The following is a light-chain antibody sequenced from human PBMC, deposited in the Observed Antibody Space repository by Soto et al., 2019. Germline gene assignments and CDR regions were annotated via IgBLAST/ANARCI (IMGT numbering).Light chain of an antibody. J-gene: IGLJ1*01. CDR1: SGDVGAYDY. Sequence: QSALTQPRSVSGSPGQSVTISCTGTSGDVGAYDYVSWYQQHPDKAPKVIIYDVNKRSSGVPDRFSGSKSGNTASLTISGLQAEDEADYHCCSYAGTYSSYVFGTGTKVTVL. CDR2: DVN. CDR3: CSYAGTYSSYV. V-gene: IGLV2-11*01.